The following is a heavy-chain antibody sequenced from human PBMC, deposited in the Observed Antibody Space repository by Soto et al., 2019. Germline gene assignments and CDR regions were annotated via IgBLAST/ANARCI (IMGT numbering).Heavy chain of an antibody. CDR2: IYPGDSDT. Sequence: GWVRQMPGKGLEWMGIIYPGDSDTRYSPSFQGQVTISADKSISTAHLQWSSLKASDTAMYYCASPYSGSHYYGMDVWGQGTTVTVSS. D-gene: IGHD1-26*01. V-gene: IGHV5-51*01. CDR3: ASPYSGSHYYGMDV. J-gene: IGHJ6*02.